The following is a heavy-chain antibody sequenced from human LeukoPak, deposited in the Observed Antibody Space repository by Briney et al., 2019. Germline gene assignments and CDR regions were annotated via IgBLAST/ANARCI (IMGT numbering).Heavy chain of an antibody. CDR2: ISSSGSTI. CDR3: ARVLHKRNYDSSVYYGY. CDR1: GFTFSSYE. Sequence: GGSLRLSCAASGFTFSSYEMNWVRQAPGKGLEWVSYISSSGSTIYYADSVKGRFTISRDNAKDSLYLQMNSLRAEDTAVYYCARVLHKRNYDSSVYYGYWGQGTLVTVSS. V-gene: IGHV3-48*03. J-gene: IGHJ4*02. D-gene: IGHD3-22*01.